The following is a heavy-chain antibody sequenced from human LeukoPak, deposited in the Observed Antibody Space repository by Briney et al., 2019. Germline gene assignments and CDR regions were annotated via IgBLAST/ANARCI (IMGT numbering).Heavy chain of an antibody. D-gene: IGHD6-19*01. CDR1: GFPFSSYS. CDR2: IDLNGNHI. V-gene: IGHV3-21*01. CDR3: ARNRRLWLPKWFTS. Sequence: GGSLRLSCVGSGFPFSSYSMNWVRQAPGKGLEWVSSIDLNGNHINYADSVKDRFTISRDNAKNSLFLQMDSLRVEDTAVYYWARNRRLWLPKWFTSWGQGTLVTVPS. J-gene: IGHJ5*01.